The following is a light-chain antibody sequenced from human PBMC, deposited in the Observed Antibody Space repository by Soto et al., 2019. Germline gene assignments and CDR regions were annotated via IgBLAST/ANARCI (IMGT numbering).Light chain of an antibody. CDR2: DVS. Sequence: QSALTQPASVSGSPGQSITIPCTGTSSDVGGYNYVSWYQQQPGKATKFMIYDVSNRPSGVSNRISGSKSGNTASLTISGLQAEDEADYYCCSYTTSNTRQIVFGTGTKVTVL. CDR3: CSYTTSNTRQIV. V-gene: IGLV2-14*01. J-gene: IGLJ1*01. CDR1: SSDVGGYNY.